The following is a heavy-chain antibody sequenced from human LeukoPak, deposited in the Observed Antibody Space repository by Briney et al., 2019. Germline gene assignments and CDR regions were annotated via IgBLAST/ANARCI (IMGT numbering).Heavy chain of an antibody. CDR3: ARDSDHLAFDL. D-gene: IGHD1-14*01. CDR1: GFTFSSYG. J-gene: IGHJ2*01. CDR2: IWYDGSNK. V-gene: IGHV3-33*01. Sequence: GGSLRLSCAASGFTFSSYGMHWVRQAPGKGLEWVAVIWYDGSNKYYADSVKGRFTISRDNSKNTLYLQMNGLRAEDTAVYYCARDSDHLAFDLWGRGTLVTVSS.